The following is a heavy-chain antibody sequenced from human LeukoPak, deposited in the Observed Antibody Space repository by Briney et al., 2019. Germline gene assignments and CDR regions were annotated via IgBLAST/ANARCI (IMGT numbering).Heavy chain of an antibody. CDR3: ARRFRTGGNIHHDAYDV. Sequence: SETLSLTCTVSDGSISSYYWSWIRQPPGKGLEWIGYIYYSGSTNYNPSLKSRVTISVDTSKNQFSLKLSSVTAADTAVYYCARRFRTGGNIHHDAYDVWGQGTVVTVSS. J-gene: IGHJ3*01. CDR2: IYYSGST. V-gene: IGHV4-59*01. CDR1: DGSISSYY. D-gene: IGHD1-14*01.